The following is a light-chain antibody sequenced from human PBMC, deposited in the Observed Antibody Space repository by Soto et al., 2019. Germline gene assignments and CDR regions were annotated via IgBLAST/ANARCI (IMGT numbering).Light chain of an antibody. CDR3: ETRDTSLRAVV. V-gene: IGLV1-51*01. CDR2: DND. J-gene: IGLJ2*01. CDR1: GSNLGTNP. Sequence: QSVLTQPPSMSAAPGQTVTISCSGSGSNLGTNPVSWYQQFPGTAPQLLIYDNDNRPSGIPDRFSGSKSGTSAALDITGLPTGDEADYYCETRDTSLRAVVFGGGTKLTVL.